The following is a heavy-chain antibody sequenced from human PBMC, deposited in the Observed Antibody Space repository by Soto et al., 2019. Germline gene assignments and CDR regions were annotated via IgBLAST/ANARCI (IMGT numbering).Heavy chain of an antibody. CDR2: IYSSGST. CDR1: GGSISNYY. CDR3: ARGTYGDYY. D-gene: IGHD4-17*01. J-gene: IGHJ4*02. V-gene: IGHV4-59*01. Sequence: SETLSLTCTVSGGSISNYYWSWIRQPPGKGLEWIGYIYSSGSTNYNPSLKSRVTISVDTSKNQFSLKLSSVTAADTAVHYCARGTYGDYYWGQGTLVTVSS.